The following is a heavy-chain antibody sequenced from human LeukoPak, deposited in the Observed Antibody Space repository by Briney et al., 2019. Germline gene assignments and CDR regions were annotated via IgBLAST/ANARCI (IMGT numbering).Heavy chain of an antibody. D-gene: IGHD2-8*01. J-gene: IGHJ4*02. V-gene: IGHV4-39*07. CDR1: GGSITSSKYF. CDR3: AGLGVMVLVYQFEY. Sequence: PSETLSLTCAVSGGSITSSKYFWGWIRQPPGKELELIGIISYGGSTDYNPSLKSRVTISTDTSKNQFSLKLTPVTAADTAVYYCAGLGVMVLVYQFEYWGRGTPVTVSS. CDR2: ISYGGST.